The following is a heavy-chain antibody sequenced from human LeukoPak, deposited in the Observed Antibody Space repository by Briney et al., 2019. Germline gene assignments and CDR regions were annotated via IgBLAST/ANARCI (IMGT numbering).Heavy chain of an antibody. Sequence: GGSLRLSCAASGFTFSSYAMSWVRQAPGKGLEWVSAISGSGGSTYYADSVKGRFTISRDNSKNTLYLQMNSLRAEDTAVYYCAKDLGIVVVTRDFDYWGQGTLVTVSS. D-gene: IGHD2-21*02. CDR3: AKDLGIVVVTRDFDY. J-gene: IGHJ4*02. V-gene: IGHV3-23*01. CDR1: GFTFSSYA. CDR2: ISGSGGST.